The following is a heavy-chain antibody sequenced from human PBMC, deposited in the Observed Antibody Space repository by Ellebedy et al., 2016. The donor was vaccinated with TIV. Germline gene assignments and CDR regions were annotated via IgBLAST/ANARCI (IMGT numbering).Heavy chain of an antibody. Sequence: PGGSLRLSCAGSGFTFEGYAMTWVRHVPGKGLEWVSGINWHGRSKGYADSVKGRFTISRDNAKNSLYLQMDSLRAEDTAWYYCARAYGFTNDDCYSGKYYFVYWGQGTLVTVSS. CDR3: ARAYGFTNDDCYSGKYYFVY. CDR1: GFTFEGYA. V-gene: IGHV3-20*04. CDR2: INWHGRSK. D-gene: IGHD2-21*02. J-gene: IGHJ4*02.